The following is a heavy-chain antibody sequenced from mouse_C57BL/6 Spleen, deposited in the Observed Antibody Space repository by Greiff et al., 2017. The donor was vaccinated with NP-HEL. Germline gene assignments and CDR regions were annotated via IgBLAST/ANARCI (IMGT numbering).Heavy chain of an antibody. J-gene: IGHJ4*01. V-gene: IGHV5-2*01. Sequence: EVMLVESGGGLVQPGESLKLSCESNEYEFPSHDMSLVRTTPEKRLELVAAINSDGGSTYYPDTMERRFIISRDNTKKTLYLQMSSLRSEDTALYYCARLYYYGSSYRDAMDYWGQGTSVTVSS. D-gene: IGHD1-1*01. CDR2: INSDGGST. CDR1: EYEFPSHD. CDR3: ARLYYYGSSYRDAMDY.